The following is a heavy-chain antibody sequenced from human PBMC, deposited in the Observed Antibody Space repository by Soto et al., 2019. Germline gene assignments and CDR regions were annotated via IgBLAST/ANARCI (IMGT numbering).Heavy chain of an antibody. CDR3: ALQRRTPARHLGYFDY. CDR1: GFTFSSYA. V-gene: IGHV3-23*01. Sequence: GGSLRLSCSASGFTFSSYAMSWVRQAPGKGVECGSAVGGSGSSTYYADSVKGRFTISRENTKNTVYLELNSLRAEDTAVYYCALQRRTPARHLGYFDYWGQGT. J-gene: IGHJ4*02. CDR2: VGGSGSST. D-gene: IGHD6-6*01.